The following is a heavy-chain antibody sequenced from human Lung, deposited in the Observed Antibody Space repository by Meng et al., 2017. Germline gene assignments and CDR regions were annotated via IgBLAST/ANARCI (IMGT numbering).Heavy chain of an antibody. CDR3: ARGRTTMAHDFDY. CDR2: INHSGTT. CDR1: GRSYHDYY. V-gene: IGHV4-34*01. J-gene: IGHJ4*02. Sequence: QVQLPRWCPGHFKPSQTLAFTGFGSGRSYHDYYWGGLRPPPGKGQEWIGEINHSGTTNYNPSLESRAIISVDTSQKNLPLQLSSVTAADSAVYYCARGRTTMAHDFDYWGQGTLVTVSS. D-gene: IGHD4-11*01.